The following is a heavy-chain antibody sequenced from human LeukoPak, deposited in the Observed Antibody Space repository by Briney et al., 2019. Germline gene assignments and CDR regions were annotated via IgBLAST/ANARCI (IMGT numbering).Heavy chain of an antibody. J-gene: IGHJ4*02. D-gene: IGHD3-22*01. CDR3: ARDQYYDSSGYYPLGL. V-gene: IGHV4-59*01. CDR2: IYYSGRT. Sequence: PGGSLRLSCAASGFTFDDYGMSWIRQPPGKGLEWIGYIYYSGRTSYNPSLKSRVTISVDTSKNQFSLRLSSVTAADTAVYYCARDQYYDSSGYYPLGLWGQGTLVTVSS. CDR1: GFTFDDYG.